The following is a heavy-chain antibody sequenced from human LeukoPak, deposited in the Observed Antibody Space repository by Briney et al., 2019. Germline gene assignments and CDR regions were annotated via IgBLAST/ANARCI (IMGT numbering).Heavy chain of an antibody. CDR1: GGTFSSYT. CDR2: IIPILGIA. Sequence: SVKVSCKASGGTFSSYTISWVRQAPGQGLEWMGRIIPILGIANYAQKFQGRVTITADKSTSTAYMELSSLRSEDTAVYYCARGGTGYFDWLSNYYFDYWGQGTLVTVSS. V-gene: IGHV1-69*02. D-gene: IGHD3-9*01. CDR3: ARGGTGYFDWLSNYYFDY. J-gene: IGHJ4*02.